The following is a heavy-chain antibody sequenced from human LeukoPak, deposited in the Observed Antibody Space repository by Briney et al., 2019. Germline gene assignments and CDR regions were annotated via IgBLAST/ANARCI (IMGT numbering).Heavy chain of an antibody. CDR3: VRAPTTGAYYFDY. D-gene: IGHD1-26*01. J-gene: IGHJ4*02. CDR1: GFTFSTYW. CDR2: INSDGSST. V-gene: IGHV3-74*01. Sequence: PGGSLRLSCAASGFTFSTYWMHWVRQAPGKGLVWVSRINSDGSSTSYADSVKGRFTISRDNAKNTLYLQMNSLRAEDTAVYYCVRAPTTGAYYFDYWGQGTLITVSS.